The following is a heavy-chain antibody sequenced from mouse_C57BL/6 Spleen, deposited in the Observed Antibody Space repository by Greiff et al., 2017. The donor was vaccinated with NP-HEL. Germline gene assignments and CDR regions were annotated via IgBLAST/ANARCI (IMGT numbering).Heavy chain of an antibody. D-gene: IGHD3-1*01. V-gene: IGHV14-2*01. Sequence: VQLQQSGAELVKPGASVKLSCTASGFNIKDYYLHWVKQRTEQGLEWIGRIDPEDGEAKYAPNFQGKATITADTSSDTAYLQRSSLTSEDTAVYYCARRAFADWGQGTLVTVSA. CDR1: GFNIKDYY. CDR3: ARRAFAD. CDR2: IDPEDGEA. J-gene: IGHJ3*01.